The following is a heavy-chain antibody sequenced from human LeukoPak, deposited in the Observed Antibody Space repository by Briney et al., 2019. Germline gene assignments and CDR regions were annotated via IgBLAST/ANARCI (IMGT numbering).Heavy chain of an antibody. D-gene: IGHD1-14*01. Sequence: PSETLSLTCTVSGGSISSSSYYWGWIRQPPGKGLEWIGSIYYSGSTSYNPSLKSRVTISIDTSKKQFSLKLTSVTAADTAVYFCARDIKEGWYFDLWGRGTLVSVSS. CDR1: GGSISSSSYY. CDR3: ARDIKEGWYFDL. J-gene: IGHJ2*01. V-gene: IGHV4-39*07. CDR2: IYYSGST.